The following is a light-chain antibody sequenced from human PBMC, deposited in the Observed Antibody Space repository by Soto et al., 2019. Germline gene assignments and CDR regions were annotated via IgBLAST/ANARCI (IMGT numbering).Light chain of an antibody. CDR1: SSNIGSHT. Sequence: QSVLTQPPSASGTPGQRITISCSGSSSNIGSHTVNWHQQVPGTAPKLLIYSNNERPSGVPDRFSGSKSGTSASLAISGLHSGDEADYYCAAWDDSLNGVIFGGGTKVTV. CDR3: AAWDDSLNGVI. CDR2: SNN. J-gene: IGLJ2*01. V-gene: IGLV1-44*01.